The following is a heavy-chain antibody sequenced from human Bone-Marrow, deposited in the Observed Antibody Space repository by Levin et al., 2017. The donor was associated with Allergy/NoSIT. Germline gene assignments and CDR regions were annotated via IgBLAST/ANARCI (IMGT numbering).Heavy chain of an antibody. CDR3: ARVRAAAAPDDAFDI. CDR1: GYTFTSYY. D-gene: IGHD6-13*01. V-gene: IGHV1-46*01. J-gene: IGHJ3*02. Sequence: ASVKVSCKASGYTFTSYYMHWVRQAPGQGLEWMGIINPSGGSTSYAQKFQGRVTMTRDTSTSTVYMELSSLRSEDTAVYYCARVRAAAAPDDAFDIWGQGTMVTVSS. CDR2: INPSGGST.